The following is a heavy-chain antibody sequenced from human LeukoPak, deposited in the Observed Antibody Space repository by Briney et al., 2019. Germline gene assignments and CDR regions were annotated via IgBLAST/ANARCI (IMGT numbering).Heavy chain of an antibody. CDR2: IYTSGST. V-gene: IGHV4-4*07. CDR1: GRSIRSYY. CDR3: ARDSKSSGSPYYMDV. D-gene: IGHD6-19*01. Sequence: SETLSLTCTVSGRSIRSYYWSWIRQPAGKGLEWIGRIYTSGSTNYNPSLKSRVTMSVDTSKNQFSLKLSSVTAADTAVYYCARDSKSSGSPYYMDVWGKGTTVTVSS. J-gene: IGHJ6*03.